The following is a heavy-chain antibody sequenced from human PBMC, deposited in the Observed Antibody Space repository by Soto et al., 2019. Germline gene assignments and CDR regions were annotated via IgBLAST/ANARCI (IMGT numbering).Heavy chain of an antibody. CDR1: GGPCSGYY. CDR2: INDRGST. J-gene: IGHJ4*02. Sequence: QVQLQQWGAGLLKPSETLSLTCAVSGGPCSGYYWTWLRQPPGMGLAWIGEINDRGSTNYNPPLKSRVNISVDTSKIQFSRMLDYVTAAYTCVYYCARHDYGVYGSGYWGQGTLVTVSS. V-gene: IGHV4-34*01. CDR3: ARHDYGVYGSGY. D-gene: IGHD4-17*01.